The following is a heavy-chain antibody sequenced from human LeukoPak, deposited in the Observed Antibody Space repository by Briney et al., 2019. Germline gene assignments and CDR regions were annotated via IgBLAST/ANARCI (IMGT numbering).Heavy chain of an antibody. Sequence: GGSLRLSSAASGFTFSSYSMNWVRQAPGKGLEWVSSISSSSSYIYYADSVKGRFTISRDNAKNSLYLQMNSLRAEDTAVYYCARSLGKQLRNAFDIWGQGTMVTVSS. J-gene: IGHJ3*02. CDR3: ARSLGKQLRNAFDI. CDR2: ISSSSSYI. V-gene: IGHV3-21*01. D-gene: IGHD1-26*01. CDR1: GFTFSSYS.